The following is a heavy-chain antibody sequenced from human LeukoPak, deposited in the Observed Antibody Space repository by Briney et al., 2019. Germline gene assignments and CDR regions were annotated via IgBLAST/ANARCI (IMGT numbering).Heavy chain of an antibody. D-gene: IGHD3-10*01. CDR3: ARETVYGSRSYHPY. Sequence: TGGSLRLSCAASGFTFSSYWMSWVRQAPGKGLEWVANIKQDGGEKSYVDAVKGRFSISRDNAKSSLYLQMNSMRADDTAVYFCARETVYGSRSYHPYWGQGTLVTVSS. V-gene: IGHV3-7*04. CDR1: GFTFSSYW. J-gene: IGHJ4*02. CDR2: IKQDGGEK.